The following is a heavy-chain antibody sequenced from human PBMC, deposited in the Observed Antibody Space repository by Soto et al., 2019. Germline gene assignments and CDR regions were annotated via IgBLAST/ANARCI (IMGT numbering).Heavy chain of an antibody. D-gene: IGHD3-22*01. J-gene: IGHJ4*02. CDR1: GFTFSSYA. CDR2: ISGSGGST. V-gene: IGHV3-23*01. CDR3: AKDGYYDSSGYPSDSTAYYFDY. Sequence: GGSLRLSCAASGFTFSSYAMSWVRQAPGKGLEWVSAISGSGGSTYYADSVKGRFTISRDNSKNTLYLKMNSLRAEDTAVYYCAKDGYYDSSGYPSDSTAYYFDYWGQGTLVTVSS.